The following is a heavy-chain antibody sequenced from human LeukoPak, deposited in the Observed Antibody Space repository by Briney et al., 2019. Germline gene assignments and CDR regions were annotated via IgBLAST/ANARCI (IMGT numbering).Heavy chain of an antibody. D-gene: IGHD1-26*01. CDR3: AREKPSGSVKRNWFDP. Sequence: HGASVKVSCKASGGTFSSYAISWVRQAPGQGLEWMGGIIPIFGTANYAQKFQGRVTMTRDTSISTAYMELSRLRSDDTAVYYCAREKPSGSVKRNWFDPWGQGTLVTVSS. CDR2: IIPIFGTA. J-gene: IGHJ5*02. CDR1: GGTFSSYA. V-gene: IGHV1-69*05.